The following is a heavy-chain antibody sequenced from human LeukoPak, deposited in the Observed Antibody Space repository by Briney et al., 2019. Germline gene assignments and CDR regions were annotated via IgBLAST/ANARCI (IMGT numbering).Heavy chain of an antibody. CDR1: AFISSNLW. D-gene: IGHD1-26*01. CDR3: TRTMGVTPFDN. V-gene: IGHV3-7*01. J-gene: IGHJ4*02. CDR2: IKPDGSEK. Sequence: GRSLRLACTASAFISSNLWMSWVSQAPGKGLGWVANIKPDGSEKFYVDSVKGRFTISRDNAESSLHLQMNSLRAEDTSVYFCTRTMGVTPFDNWGQGTLVTVSS.